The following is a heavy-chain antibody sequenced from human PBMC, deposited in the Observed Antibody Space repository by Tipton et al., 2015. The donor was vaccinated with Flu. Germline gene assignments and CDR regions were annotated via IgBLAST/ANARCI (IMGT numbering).Heavy chain of an antibody. Sequence: TLSLTCTVFGGSISSYYWSWIRQPPGKGLEWIGYIYYSGSTNYNPSLKSRVTISVDTSKNQFSLKLSSVTAADTAVYYCATSDSGSYYYNYWGQGTLVTVSS. J-gene: IGHJ4*02. CDR3: ATSDSGSYYYNY. CDR1: GGSISSYY. D-gene: IGHD1-26*01. V-gene: IGHV4-59*08. CDR2: IYYSGST.